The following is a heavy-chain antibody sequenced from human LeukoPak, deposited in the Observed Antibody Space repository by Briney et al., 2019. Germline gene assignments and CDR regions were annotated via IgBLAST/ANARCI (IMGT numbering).Heavy chain of an antibody. CDR1: GFTFSSYS. CDR2: ISSSSSTI. J-gene: IGHJ4*02. D-gene: IGHD6-19*01. V-gene: IGHV3-48*01. Sequence: GGSLRLSCAASGFTFSSYSMNWVRQAPGKGLEWVSYISSSSSTIYYADSVKGRFTISRDSAKSSLYLQMNSLRAEDTAVYYCARDEPYSSGMYYFDYWGQGTLVTVSS. CDR3: ARDEPYSSGMYYFDY.